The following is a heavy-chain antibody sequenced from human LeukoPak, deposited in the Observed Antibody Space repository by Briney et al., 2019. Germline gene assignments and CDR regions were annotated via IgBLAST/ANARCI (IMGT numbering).Heavy chain of an antibody. CDR3: ARDGIEQWLVGYYFDY. D-gene: IGHD6-19*01. Sequence: GGSLRLSCAASGFTFSSYAVHWVRQAPGKGLEWVAVISYDGSNKYYADSVKGRFTISRDNSKNTLYLQMNSLRAEDTAVYYCARDGIEQWLVGYYFDYWGQGTLVTVSS. J-gene: IGHJ4*02. CDR2: ISYDGSNK. V-gene: IGHV3-30*04. CDR1: GFTFSSYA.